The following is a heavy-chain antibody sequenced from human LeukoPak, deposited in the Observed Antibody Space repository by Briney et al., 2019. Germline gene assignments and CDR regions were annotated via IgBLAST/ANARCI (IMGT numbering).Heavy chain of an antibody. Sequence: SETLSLTCAVYGGSFSGYYWSWIRQPPGKGLEWIGEINHSGSTNYNPSLKSRVTISVDTSKNQFSLKLSPVTAADTAVYYCASMLPATATHFDYWGQGTLVTVSS. CDR1: GGSFSGYY. CDR3: ASMLPATATHFDY. V-gene: IGHV4-34*01. J-gene: IGHJ4*02. D-gene: IGHD2-15*01. CDR2: INHSGST.